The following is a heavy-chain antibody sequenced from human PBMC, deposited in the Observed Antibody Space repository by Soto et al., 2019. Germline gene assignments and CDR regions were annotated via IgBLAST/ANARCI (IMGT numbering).Heavy chain of an antibody. CDR3: AKGYNYGYGDY. CDR1: GYTFTTYG. Sequence: GASVKVSFKTSGYTFTTYGISWVRQAPGQGLEWMGWISGYNGNTNYAQKFQGRVTMTTDTSTSTAYMELRSLRSADTAVYYCAKGYNYGYGDYWGLGTLVTVSS. CDR2: ISGYNGNT. D-gene: IGHD5-18*01. V-gene: IGHV1-18*01. J-gene: IGHJ4*02.